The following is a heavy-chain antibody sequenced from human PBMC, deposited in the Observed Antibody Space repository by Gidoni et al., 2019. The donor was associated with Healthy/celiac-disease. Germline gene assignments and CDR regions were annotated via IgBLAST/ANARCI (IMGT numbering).Heavy chain of an antibody. J-gene: IGHJ3*02. CDR3: AKVKVARAQIPAAIMGLGAFDI. D-gene: IGHD2-2*02. Sequence: EVQLVESGGGLVQPGGSLRLSCAASGFTFSSYALSWVRQAPGTGLEWVSAISGSGGSTYYADSVKGRFTISRDNSKNTLYLQMNSLRAEDTAVYYCAKVKVARAQIPAAIMGLGAFDIWGQGTMVTVSS. V-gene: IGHV3-23*04. CDR2: ISGSGGST. CDR1: GFTFSSYA.